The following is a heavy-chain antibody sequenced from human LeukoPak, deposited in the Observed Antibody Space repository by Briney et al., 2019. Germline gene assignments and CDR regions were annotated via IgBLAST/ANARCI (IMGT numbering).Heavy chain of an antibody. CDR3: AKDPVSIRGAFDI. V-gene: IGHV3-23*01. Sequence: PGGSLRLSCAASGFTFSSYAMSWVRQAPGKGLEWVSAISGSGGSTYYADSVKGRFTISRDNSKNTLYLQMNSLRADDTAVYYCAKDPVSIRGAFDIWGQGTMVTVSS. J-gene: IGHJ3*02. D-gene: IGHD5-12*01. CDR1: GFTFSSYA. CDR2: ISGSGGST.